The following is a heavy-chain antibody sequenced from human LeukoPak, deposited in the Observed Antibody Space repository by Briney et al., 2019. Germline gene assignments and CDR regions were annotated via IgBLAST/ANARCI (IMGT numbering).Heavy chain of an antibody. V-gene: IGHV3-9*01. Sequence: GGSLRLSCAASGFTFDDYAMHWVRQAPGKGLEWVSGISWNSGSIGYADSVKGRFTISRDNAKNSLYLQMNSLRAEDTALYYCAKADDSSGYYSDYGGQGTLVTVSS. D-gene: IGHD3-22*01. J-gene: IGHJ4*02. CDR1: GFTFDDYA. CDR3: AKADDSSGYYSDY. CDR2: ISWNSGSI.